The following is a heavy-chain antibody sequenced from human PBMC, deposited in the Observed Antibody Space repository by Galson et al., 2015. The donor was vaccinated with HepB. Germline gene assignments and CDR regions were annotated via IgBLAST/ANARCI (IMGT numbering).Heavy chain of an antibody. D-gene: IGHD3-22*01. CDR2: IYWDDDK. Sequence: PALVKPTQTLTLTCTFSGFSLSTSGVGVGWIRQPPGKALEWLALIYWDDDKRYSPSLKSRLTITKDTSKNQVVLTMTNMDPVDTATYYCAHRVPYYYDSSAGDYFDYWGQGTLVTVSS. CDR1: GFSLSTSGVG. J-gene: IGHJ4*02. CDR3: AHRVPYYYDSSAGDYFDY. V-gene: IGHV2-5*02.